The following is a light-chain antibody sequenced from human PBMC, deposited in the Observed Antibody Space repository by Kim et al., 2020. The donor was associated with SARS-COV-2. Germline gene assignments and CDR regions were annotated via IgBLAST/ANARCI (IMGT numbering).Light chain of an antibody. CDR2: EVS. Sequence: QSALTQPPSVSGSPGQSVTISCTGTSSDVGSYNRVSWYQQPPGTAPKLMIYEVSNRPSGVPDRFSASKSGNTASLTISGLQAEDEADYYCSSYTSSSTYVFGTGTKVTVL. J-gene: IGLJ1*01. CDR1: SSDVGSYNR. CDR3: SSYTSSSTYV. V-gene: IGLV2-18*02.